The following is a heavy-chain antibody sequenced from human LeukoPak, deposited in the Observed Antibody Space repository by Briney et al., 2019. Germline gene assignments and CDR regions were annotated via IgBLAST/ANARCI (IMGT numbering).Heavy chain of an antibody. V-gene: IGHV1-2*02. D-gene: IGHD5-12*01. CDR3: ARDRGSFDY. J-gene: IGHJ4*02. CDR2: INPNSGGT. CDR1: GYTFTSYG. Sequence: ASVKVSCKASGYTFTSYGISWVRQAPGQGLEWMGWINPNSGGTNYAQKFQGRVTMTRDASISTAYMKLSRLRSDDTAVYYCARDRGSFDYWGQGTLVTVSS.